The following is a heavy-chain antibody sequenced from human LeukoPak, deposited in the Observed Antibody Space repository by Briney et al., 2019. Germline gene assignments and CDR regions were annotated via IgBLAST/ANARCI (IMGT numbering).Heavy chain of an antibody. J-gene: IGHJ4*02. CDR3: AKARGYSYGFFDY. V-gene: IGHV4-59*04. D-gene: IGHD5-18*01. CDR1: GGSISSYY. Sequence: PSETLSLTCTVSGGSISSYYWSWIRQPPGKGLEWIGYIYYSGSTYYNPSLKSRVTISVDTSKNQFSLKLSSVTAADTAVYYCAKARGYSYGFFDYWGQGTLVTVSS. CDR2: IYYSGST.